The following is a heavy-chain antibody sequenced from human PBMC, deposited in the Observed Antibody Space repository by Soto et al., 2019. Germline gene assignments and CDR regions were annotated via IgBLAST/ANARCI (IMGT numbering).Heavy chain of an antibody. Sequence: PSETLSLTCTVSGGSITNSNYYWGWIRQPPGKGLEWIGSIYYSGNTYYNPSLKSRVTISVDTSKNQFSLKLRSVTAADTAVYYCARQYHGRLYDSSVQGMDVWGQGTTVTVSS. CDR1: GGSITNSNYY. V-gene: IGHV4-39*01. D-gene: IGHD3-22*01. CDR2: IYYSGNT. J-gene: IGHJ6*02. CDR3: ARQYHGRLYDSSVQGMDV.